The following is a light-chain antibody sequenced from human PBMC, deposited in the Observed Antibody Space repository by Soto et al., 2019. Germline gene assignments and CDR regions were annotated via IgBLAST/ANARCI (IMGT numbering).Light chain of an antibody. Sequence: QSVLTQPPSVSGAPGQRVTISCTGSSSNIGAGYDVHWYQQLPGTAPKLLIYGNSNRPSGVPDRFSGSKSGTSASLAITGLHDEDEADYYCQSYDSSLKVVFGGGTKLTVL. CDR1: SSNIGAGYD. V-gene: IGLV1-40*01. CDR2: GNS. J-gene: IGLJ2*01. CDR3: QSYDSSLKVV.